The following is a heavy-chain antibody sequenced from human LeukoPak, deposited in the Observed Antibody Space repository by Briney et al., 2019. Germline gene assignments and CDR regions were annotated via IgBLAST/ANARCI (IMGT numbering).Heavy chain of an antibody. CDR3: ARGDYGDRVDY. V-gene: IGHV4-59*01. CDR2: IYYSGST. CDR1: GGSISSYY. D-gene: IGHD4-17*01. J-gene: IGHJ4*02. Sequence: SETLSLTCTVSGGSISSYYWIWIRQPPGKGLEWIGYIYYSGSTNYNPSLKSRVTISVDTSKNQFSLKLSSVTAADTAVYYCARGDYGDRVDYWGQGTLVTVSS.